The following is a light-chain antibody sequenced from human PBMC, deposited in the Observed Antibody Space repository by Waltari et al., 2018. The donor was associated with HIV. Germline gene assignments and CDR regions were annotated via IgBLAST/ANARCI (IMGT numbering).Light chain of an antibody. Sequence: VVLTQFPVSLSVSFGQSASISCRSSERLVSADGNTYLSGFQQRPGQSPRRLIYKVSNRDAGVPEKFSGSGAVRDFTLQINRVEAEDVATYYCAQETFWGWTFGPGTKVEI. CDR1: ERLVSADGNTY. CDR2: KVS. CDR3: AQETFWGWT. J-gene: IGKJ1*01. V-gene: IGKV2-30*01.